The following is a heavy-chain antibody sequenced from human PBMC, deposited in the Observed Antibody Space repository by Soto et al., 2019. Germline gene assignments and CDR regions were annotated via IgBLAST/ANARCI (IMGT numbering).Heavy chain of an antibody. CDR1: GFTFSSYW. CDR2: IKQDGSEK. Sequence: PGGSLRLSCAASGFTFSSYWMSWVRQAPGKGLEWVANIKQDGSEKYYVDSVKGRFTISRDNAKNSLYLQMNSLRAEDTAVYYCAREIAVADSDWYDPWGQGTLVTVSS. J-gene: IGHJ5*02. CDR3: AREIAVADSDWYDP. V-gene: IGHV3-7*01. D-gene: IGHD6-19*01.